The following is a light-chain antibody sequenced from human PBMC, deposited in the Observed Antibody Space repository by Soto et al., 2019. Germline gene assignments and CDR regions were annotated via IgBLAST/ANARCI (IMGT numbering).Light chain of an antibody. CDR1: QSVSSS. CDR2: AAS. V-gene: IGKV1-39*01. Sequence: DIQMTLSPTSLSASVWDRVTITCRASQSVSSSLNWYQQTPGKAPKLLIYAASSLQSGVPSRFSGSGSGTDFTLTISSLQPEDFATYFCQQSDSIPFTFGQGTKLEIK. J-gene: IGKJ2*01. CDR3: QQSDSIPFT.